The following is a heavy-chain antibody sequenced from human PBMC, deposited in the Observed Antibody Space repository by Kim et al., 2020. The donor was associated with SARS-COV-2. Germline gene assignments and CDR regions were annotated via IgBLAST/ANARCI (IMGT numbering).Heavy chain of an antibody. V-gene: IGHV4-31*03. CDR2: IYYSGST. CDR1: GGSISSGGYY. CDR3: ATAYDFWSGSAINWFDP. D-gene: IGHD3-3*01. J-gene: IGHJ5*02. Sequence: SETLSLTCTVSGGSISSGGYYWSWIRQHPGKGLEWIGYIYYSGSTYYNPSLKSRVTISVDTSKNQFSLKLSSVTAADTAVYYCATAYDFWSGSAINWFDPWGQGTLVTVSS.